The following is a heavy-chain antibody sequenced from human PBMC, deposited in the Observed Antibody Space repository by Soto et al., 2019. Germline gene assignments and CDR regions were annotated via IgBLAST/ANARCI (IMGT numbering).Heavy chain of an antibody. Sequence: GGSMRLSCAASGFTFSSYWMHWVRQAPGKGLVWVSRINSDGSSTSYADSVKGRFTISRDNAKNTLYLQMNSLRAEDTAVYYCAREPGIAAAGTPYDYWGQGTLVTVSS. D-gene: IGHD6-13*01. V-gene: IGHV3-74*01. J-gene: IGHJ4*02. CDR2: INSDGSST. CDR1: GFTFSSYW. CDR3: AREPGIAAAGTPYDY.